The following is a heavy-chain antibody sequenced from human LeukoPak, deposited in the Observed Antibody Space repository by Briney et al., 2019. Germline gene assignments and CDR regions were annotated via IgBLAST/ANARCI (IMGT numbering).Heavy chain of an antibody. J-gene: IGHJ6*02. CDR2: IWYDGSNK. CDR1: GFIFSNYG. D-gene: IGHD6-13*01. CDR3: AREGEAAGTGRSYGMDV. V-gene: IGHV3-33*01. Sequence: GGSLRLSCAASGFIFSNYGMHWVRQAPGKGLEWVAVIWYDGSNKYYADSVKGRFTISRDNSKNTLYLQMNSLRAEDTAVYYCAREGEAAGTGRSYGMDVWGQGTTVTVSS.